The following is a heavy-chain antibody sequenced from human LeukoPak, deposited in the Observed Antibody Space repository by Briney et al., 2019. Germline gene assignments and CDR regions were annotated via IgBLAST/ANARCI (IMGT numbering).Heavy chain of an antibody. CDR1: GFSLSTSGVG. D-gene: IGHD1-26*01. CDR3: AHRVVGGSYFDY. J-gene: IGHJ4*02. V-gene: IGHV2-5*02. Sequence: ESGPALVKPTQTLTLTCTFSGFSLSTSGVGVGWIRQAPGKALEWLALIFWDDDQWYSPSLKSRLTITKDTSKNQVVLTLTNGDPVDTGTYYCAHRVVGGSYFDYWGQGTLVTVSS. CDR2: IFWDDDQ.